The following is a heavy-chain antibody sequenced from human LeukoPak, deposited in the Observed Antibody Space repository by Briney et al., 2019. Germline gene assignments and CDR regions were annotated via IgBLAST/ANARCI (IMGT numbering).Heavy chain of an antibody. V-gene: IGHV4-34*01. D-gene: IGHD3-10*01. Sequence: SETLSLTCAVYGGSFSGYYWTWIRQPPGKGLEWIGEIDHSGSTNYNPSLDSRVTISADRSKNQLSLKLSSVTAADTAVYYCARGDASGSYYSPLDSWGRGTLVTVSS. CDR1: GGSFSGYY. CDR2: IDHSGST. J-gene: IGHJ4*02. CDR3: ARGDASGSYYSPLDS.